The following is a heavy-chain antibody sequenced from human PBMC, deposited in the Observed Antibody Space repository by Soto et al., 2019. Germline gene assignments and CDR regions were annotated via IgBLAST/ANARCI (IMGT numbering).Heavy chain of an antibody. J-gene: IGHJ5*02. CDR1: GFTFSSYA. D-gene: IGHD5-18*01. V-gene: IGHV3-30-3*01. CDR3: ARDSGVRVDTAMVLENWFDP. Sequence: GGSLRLSCAASGFTFSSYAMHWVRQAPGKGLEWVAVISYDGSNKYYADSVKGRFTISRDNSKNTLYLQMNSLRAEDTAVYYCARDSGVRVDTAMVLENWFDPWGQGTLVTVSS. CDR2: ISYDGSNK.